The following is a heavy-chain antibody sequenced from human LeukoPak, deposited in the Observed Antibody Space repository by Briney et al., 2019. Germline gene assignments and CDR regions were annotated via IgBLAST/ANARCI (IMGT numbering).Heavy chain of an antibody. V-gene: IGHV4-34*01. Sequence: SETLSLTCAVYGGSFSGYYWSWIRQPPGKGLEWIGEINHSGSTNYNPSLKSRVTISVDTSKNQFSLKLSSVTAADTAVYYCARRRRRDYYNSSGYIFDYWGQGTLVTVSS. CDR3: ARRRRRDYYNSSGYIFDY. D-gene: IGHD3-22*01. CDR1: GGSFSGYY. CDR2: INHSGST. J-gene: IGHJ4*02.